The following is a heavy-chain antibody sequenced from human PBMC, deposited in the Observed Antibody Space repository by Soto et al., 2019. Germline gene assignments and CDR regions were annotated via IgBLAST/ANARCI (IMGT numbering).Heavy chain of an antibody. D-gene: IGHD6-19*01. J-gene: IGHJ6*03. CDR2: IYYSGST. Sequence: SETLSLTCTVSGASISSYYCSWIRQPPGKGLEWIGYIYYSGSTNYNPSLKSRVTISVDTSKNQFSLKLSSVTAADTAVYYCARHVELSSSGCYENYYYYYVDVWGKGTTVTDSS. V-gene: IGHV4-59*08. CDR1: GASISSYY. CDR3: ARHVELSSSGCYENYYYYYVDV.